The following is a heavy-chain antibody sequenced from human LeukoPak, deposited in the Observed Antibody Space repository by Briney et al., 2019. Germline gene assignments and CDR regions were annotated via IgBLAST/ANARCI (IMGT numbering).Heavy chain of an antibody. J-gene: IGHJ4*02. CDR1: GYSISSGYY. V-gene: IGHV4-38-2*01. D-gene: IGHD6-6*01. CDR2: IYHSGST. Sequence: PSETLSLTCAVSGYSISSGYYWGWIRQPPGKGLEWIGSIYHSGSTYYNPALKSRVTISVDTSKRQFSLKLSSVTAADTAVYYCARQGGYSSSSEFDYWGQGPLVTVSS. CDR3: ARQGGYSSSSEFDY.